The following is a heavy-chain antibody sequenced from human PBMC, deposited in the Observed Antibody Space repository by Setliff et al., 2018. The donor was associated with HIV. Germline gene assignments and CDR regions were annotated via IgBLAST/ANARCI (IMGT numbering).Heavy chain of an antibody. J-gene: IGHJ6*03. CDR3: ARDAFDYTAYYYSYMDV. D-gene: IGHD4-4*01. CDR1: GYTFTDYF. V-gene: IGHV1-46*01. CDR2: INPSGGEP. Sequence: ASVKVSCKASGYTFTDYFIHWVRQAPGQGLEWMGMINPSGGEPSYAQRFQGRVTMTRDTSTSTVFMDLSSLRSEDTAVYYCARDAFDYTAYYYSYMDVWGKGTTVTVSS.